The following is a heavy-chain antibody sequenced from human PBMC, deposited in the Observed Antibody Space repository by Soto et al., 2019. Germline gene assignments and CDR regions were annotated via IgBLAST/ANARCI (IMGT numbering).Heavy chain of an antibody. V-gene: IGHV4-39*02. CDR2: IYYSGST. CDR3: AREHDSSVGDAFDI. D-gene: IGHD3-22*01. CDR1: GGSISSSSYY. J-gene: IGHJ3*02. Sequence: QLQLPESGPGLVKPSETLSLTCTVSGGSISSSSYYWGWLRQPPGTGLEWIGSIYYSGSTYYNATVKSRVTISVDTSKNQSSLKLSSVTSADTAVYYWAREHDSSVGDAFDIWGEGTMVTVSS.